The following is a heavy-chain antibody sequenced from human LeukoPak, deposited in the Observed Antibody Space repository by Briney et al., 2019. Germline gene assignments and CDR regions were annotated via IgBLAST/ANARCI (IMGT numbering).Heavy chain of an antibody. Sequence: GGSLRLSCAASGFTFSSYGMHWVREAPGQGLGWVAVISYDGSNKYYADSVKGRFTISRDNSKNTLYLQMSSLRAEDTAVYYCARDDPSMIAALHYWGQGTLVTVSS. CDR3: ARDDPSMIAALHY. D-gene: IGHD6-6*01. J-gene: IGHJ4*02. CDR1: GFTFSSYG. V-gene: IGHV3-30*03. CDR2: ISYDGSNK.